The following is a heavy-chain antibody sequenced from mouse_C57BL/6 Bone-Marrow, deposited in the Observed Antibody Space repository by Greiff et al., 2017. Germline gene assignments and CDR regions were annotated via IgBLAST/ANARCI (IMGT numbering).Heavy chain of an antibody. CDR3: ARDLGRGYFDY. V-gene: IGHV7-1*01. J-gene: IGHJ2*01. CDR2: SRNKANDYTT. CDR1: GFTFSDFY. Sequence: EVKLVESGGGLVQSWRSLRLSCATSGFTFSDFYMEWVRQAPGKGLEWIAASRNKANDYTTGYSASVKGRFIVSRDTSQSILYLQMNALRAEDTAIYYCARDLGRGYFDYWGQGTTLTVSS. D-gene: IGHD4-1*01.